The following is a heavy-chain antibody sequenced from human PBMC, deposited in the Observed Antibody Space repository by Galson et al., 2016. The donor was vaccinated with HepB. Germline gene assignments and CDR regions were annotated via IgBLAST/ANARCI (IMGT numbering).Heavy chain of an antibody. CDR3: ARSRTTRGWFGRAFDV. Sequence: SETLSLTCSVSGGSVDDYYWHWIRQPPGKGLEWIGFVYYSGNIYYNPSLRSRVTISLDRSDNHVSLRLTSVAAADTAGYYCARSRTTRGWFGRAFDVWGQGTTVTVSS. J-gene: IGHJ3*01. CDR1: GGSVDDYY. CDR2: VYYSGNI. D-gene: IGHD3-10*01. V-gene: IGHV4-59*02.